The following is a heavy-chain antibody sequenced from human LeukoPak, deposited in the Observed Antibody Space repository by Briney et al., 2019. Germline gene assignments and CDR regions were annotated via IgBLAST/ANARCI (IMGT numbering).Heavy chain of an antibody. J-gene: IGHJ4*02. Sequence: TPSETLSLTCTVSGGSISSYYWSWIRQPPGKGLEWIGYICYSGSTNYNPSLKSRVTISVDTSKNQFSLKLSSVTAADTAVYYCAREMLPAAPFDYWGQGTLVTVSS. CDR3: AREMLPAAPFDY. V-gene: IGHV4-59*01. CDR2: ICYSGST. D-gene: IGHD2-2*01. CDR1: GGSISSYY.